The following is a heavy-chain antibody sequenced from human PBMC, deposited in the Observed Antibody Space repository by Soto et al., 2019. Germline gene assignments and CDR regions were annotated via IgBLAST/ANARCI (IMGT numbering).Heavy chain of an antibody. CDR1: W. D-gene: IGHD2-21*01. J-gene: IGHJ6*02. CDR3: ARRDQIAYYYGMDV. V-gene: IGHV3-74*01. Sequence: WVRCVRKAKGKGLVWVSRINSDGSSTSYVDSVKGRFTISRDNAKNTLYLQMNSLRAEDTAVYYCARRDQIAYYYGMDVWGHGTTVTVSS. CDR2: INSDGSST.